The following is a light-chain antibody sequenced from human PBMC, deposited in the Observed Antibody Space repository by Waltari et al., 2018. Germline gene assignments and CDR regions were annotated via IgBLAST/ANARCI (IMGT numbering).Light chain of an antibody. V-gene: IGLV2-14*03. Sequence: QSALTQPASVSGSPGQSITISCPGPSSDVGGYNYVSWYQQHPGKAPKLIIYDVSERPSGVSTRFSGSKSGNTASLTISGLQAEDEADYYCSSYRTTTTRLFGGGTKVTVL. J-gene: IGLJ2*01. CDR1: SSDVGGYNY. CDR2: DVS. CDR3: SSYRTTTTRL.